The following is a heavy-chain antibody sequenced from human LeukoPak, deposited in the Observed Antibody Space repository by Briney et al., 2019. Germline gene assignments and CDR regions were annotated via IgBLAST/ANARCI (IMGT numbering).Heavy chain of an antibody. CDR1: GFTFSNAW. Sequence: GGSLRLSCAASGFTFSNAWMSWVRQAPGKGLEWVGRIKSKTDGGTTDYAAPVKGSFTISRDDSKNTLYLQMNSLKTDDTAVYYCVGGYDFWSGYSLFDYWGQGTLVTVSS. V-gene: IGHV3-15*01. CDR2: IKSKTDGGTT. J-gene: IGHJ4*02. CDR3: VGGYDFWSGYSLFDY. D-gene: IGHD3-3*01.